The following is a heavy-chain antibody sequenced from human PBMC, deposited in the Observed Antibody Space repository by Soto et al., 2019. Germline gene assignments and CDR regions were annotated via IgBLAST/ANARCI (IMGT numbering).Heavy chain of an antibody. J-gene: IGHJ4*02. D-gene: IGHD3-9*01. Sequence: EVQLLESGGGFVQPGESLRLSCAASGFTFSLSAMSWVRQAPGRGLEWVSSISGGGGSTEYADSVKGRFTISRDNSKDTVHPQVNSLRAEDTAVYYCAKGPEYDILTGCDYWGQGALVTVSS. CDR2: ISGGGGST. V-gene: IGHV3-23*01. CDR1: GFTFSLSA. CDR3: AKGPEYDILTGCDY.